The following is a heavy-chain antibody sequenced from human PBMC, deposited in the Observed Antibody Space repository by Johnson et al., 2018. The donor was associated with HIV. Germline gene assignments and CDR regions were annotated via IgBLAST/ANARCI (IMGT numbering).Heavy chain of an antibody. V-gene: IGHV3-30*03. Sequence: QVQVVESGGGLVKPGGSLRLSCAASGFTFRNYGTHWVRQAPGKGLEWVAFILDDGSDKSYADSVKDRFTISRDNSKNTLYLQMNSLRVEDTAVYYCAREGEDAFDIWGQGTMVTVSS. CDR3: AREGEDAFDI. CDR1: GFTFRNYG. CDR2: ILDDGSDK. D-gene: IGHD1-26*01. J-gene: IGHJ3*02.